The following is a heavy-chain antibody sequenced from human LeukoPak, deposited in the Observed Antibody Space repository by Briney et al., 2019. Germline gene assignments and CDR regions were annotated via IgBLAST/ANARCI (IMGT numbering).Heavy chain of an antibody. J-gene: IGHJ4*02. CDR3: AIYYDSSGSIDH. CDR1: GFIFSDYY. CDR2: ISDSGSTI. D-gene: IGHD3-22*01. Sequence: KPGGSLRLSCAASGFIFSDYYMTWIRQTPGKGREWLSYISDSGSTINYADSVKGRLTISRDNAKKSLFLQMNSLRVEDTAVYYCAIYYDSSGSIDHWGQGTLVTVSS. V-gene: IGHV3-11*01.